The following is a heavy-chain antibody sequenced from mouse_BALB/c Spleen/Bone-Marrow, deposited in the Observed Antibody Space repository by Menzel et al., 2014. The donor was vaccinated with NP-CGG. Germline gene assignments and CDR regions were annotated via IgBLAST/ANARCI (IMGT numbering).Heavy chain of an antibody. J-gene: IGHJ3*01. V-gene: IGHV5-17*02. D-gene: IGHD2-1*01. CDR1: GFTFSSFG. Sequence: EVHLVESGGGLVQPGGSRKLSCVASGFTFSSFGMHWVRQAPEKGLEWVAYISSGSSTIYYADTVKGRSTISRDNPKNTLFLQMTSLRSEDTAMYYCARGGNFAWFAYWGQGTLVTVSA. CDR2: ISSGSSTI. CDR3: ARGGNFAWFAY.